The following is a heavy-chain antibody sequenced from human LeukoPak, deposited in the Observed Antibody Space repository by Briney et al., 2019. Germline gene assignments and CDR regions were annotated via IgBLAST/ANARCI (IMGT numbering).Heavy chain of an antibody. V-gene: IGHV1-2*02. Sequence: ASVKVSCKASGYTFTGYYMHWVRQAPGQGLEWMGWINPNSGGTNYAQKFQGRVTMTRDTSISTAYMELSRLRSDDTAVYYCARGSLLRYFDWLFSDYWGQGTLVTVSS. D-gene: IGHD3-9*01. J-gene: IGHJ4*02. CDR3: ARGSLLRYFDWLFSDY. CDR2: INPNSGGT. CDR1: GYTFTGYY.